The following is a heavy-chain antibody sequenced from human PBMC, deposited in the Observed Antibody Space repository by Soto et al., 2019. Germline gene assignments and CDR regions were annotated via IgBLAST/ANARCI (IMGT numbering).Heavy chain of an antibody. Sequence: TGESLKISCKGSGYSFTSYWIGWVRQMPGKGLEWMGIIYPGDSDTRYSPSFQGQVTISADKSISTAYLQWSSLKASDTAMYYCARFMGSGSYPYYYYGMDVRGQGTTVTVS. CDR3: ARFMGSGSYPYYYYGMDV. D-gene: IGHD3-10*01. V-gene: IGHV5-51*01. J-gene: IGHJ6*02. CDR2: IYPGDSDT. CDR1: GYSFTSYW.